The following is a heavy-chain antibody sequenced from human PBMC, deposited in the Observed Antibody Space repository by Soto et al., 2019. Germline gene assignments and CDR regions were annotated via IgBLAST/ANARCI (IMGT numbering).Heavy chain of an antibody. CDR2: IVVGSGNT. Sequence: SVKVSCKASGFTFTSSAVQWVRQARGQRLEWIGWIVVGSGNTNYTQKFQERVTITRDMSTSTAYMELSSLRSEDTAVYYCAAAENYYDSSGYYQTYYYYYGMDVWGQ. CDR1: GFTFTSSA. CDR3: AAAENYYDSSGYYQTYYYYYGMDV. D-gene: IGHD3-22*01. J-gene: IGHJ6*02. V-gene: IGHV1-58*01.